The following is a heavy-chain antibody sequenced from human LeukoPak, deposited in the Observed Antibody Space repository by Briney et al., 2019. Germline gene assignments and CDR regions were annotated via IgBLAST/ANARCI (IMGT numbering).Heavy chain of an antibody. CDR3: ARSVGYDTLTGYYHWFDP. D-gene: IGHD3-9*01. CDR2: MNPNSGNT. CDR1: GYTFTSYD. J-gene: IGHJ5*02. Sequence: ASVKVSCKASGYTFTSYDINWVRQATGQGLEWMGWMNPNSGNTGYAQKFQGRVTMTRNTSISTAYMELSSLRSEDTAVYYCARSVGYDTLTGYYHWFDPWGQGTLVTVSS. V-gene: IGHV1-8*01.